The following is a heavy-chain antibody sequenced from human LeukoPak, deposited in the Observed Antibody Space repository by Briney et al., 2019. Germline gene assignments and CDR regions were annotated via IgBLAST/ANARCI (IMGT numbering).Heavy chain of an antibody. CDR1: GGSFKGYY. CDR2: INHSRST. V-gene: IGHV4-34*01. Sequence: SGALALPRAGFGGSFKGYYRGWIRPPPGEGPGVIGGINHSRSTNYNPSLKSRVTISVDTSKNQFSLKLSSVTAADTAVYYCASSGYCTNGVCYNAQDYWGQGTLVTVSS. J-gene: IGHJ4*02. D-gene: IGHD2-8*01. CDR3: ASSGYCTNGVCYNAQDY.